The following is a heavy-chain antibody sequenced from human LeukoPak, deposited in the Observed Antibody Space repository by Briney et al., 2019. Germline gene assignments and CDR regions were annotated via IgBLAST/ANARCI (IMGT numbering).Heavy chain of an antibody. CDR1: GGSISSYY. CDR2: IYYSGST. V-gene: IGHV4-59*01. J-gene: IGHJ4*02. CDR3: ARRGLGSSYFDH. D-gene: IGHD3-10*01. Sequence: SETLSLTRTVSGGSISSYYWSWIRQPPGKGLEWIGYIYYSGSTNYNPSLKSRVTISVDTSKNQFSLKLSSVTAADTAVYYCARRGLGSSYFDHWGQGTLVTVSS.